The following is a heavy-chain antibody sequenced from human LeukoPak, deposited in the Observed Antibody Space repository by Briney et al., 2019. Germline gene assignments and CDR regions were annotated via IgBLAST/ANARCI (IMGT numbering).Heavy chain of an antibody. CDR3: AKRLAAAGTRSVDY. CDR2: ISGSGGST. J-gene: IGHJ4*02. V-gene: IGHV3-23*01. CDR1: GFTFSSYA. Sequence: PGGSLRLSCAASGFTFSSYAMSWVRQAPGKGLEWVSAISGSGGSTYYADSVKGRFTISRDNSKNTLYLQMKSLRAEDTAVYYCAKRLAAAGTRSVDYWGQGTLVTVSS. D-gene: IGHD6-13*01.